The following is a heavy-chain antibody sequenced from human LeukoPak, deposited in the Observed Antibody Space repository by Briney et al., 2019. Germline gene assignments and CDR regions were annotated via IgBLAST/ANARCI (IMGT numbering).Heavy chain of an antibody. CDR3: AAKIPDCGGDCYHYGY. J-gene: IGHJ4*02. CDR2: IIPIFGTA. D-gene: IGHD2-21*02. V-gene: IGHV1-69*13. Sequence: SVKVSCKASGYTFTSYGISWVRQAPGQGLEWMGGIIPIFGTANYAQKFQGGVTITADESTSTAYMELSSLRSEDTAVYYCAAKIPDCGGDCYHYGYWGQGTLVTVSS. CDR1: GYTFTSYG.